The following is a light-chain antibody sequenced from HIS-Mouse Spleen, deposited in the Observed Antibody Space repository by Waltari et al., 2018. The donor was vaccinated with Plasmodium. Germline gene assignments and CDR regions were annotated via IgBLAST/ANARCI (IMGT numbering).Light chain of an antibody. J-gene: IGLJ3*02. Sequence: SYELTQPPSVSVSPGQTARITCSGDALSKNYAYWYQQKSGQATVLVIYEDSKRPSGLPERFSGSSSGTMATLTISGAQVEDEADYYCYSTDSSGNHRVFGGGTKLTVL. CDR2: EDS. CDR3: YSTDSSGNHRV. V-gene: IGLV3-10*01. CDR1: ALSKNY.